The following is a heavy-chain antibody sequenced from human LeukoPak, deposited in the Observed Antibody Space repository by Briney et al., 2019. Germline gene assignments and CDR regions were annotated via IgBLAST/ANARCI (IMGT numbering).Heavy chain of an antibody. CDR1: GYTFTTYY. D-gene: IGHD2-15*01. J-gene: IGHJ4*02. V-gene: IGHV1-46*01. CDR2: INPSDGGT. Sequence: ASVKVSCKASGYTFTTYYIHWVRQAPGQGLEWMGIINPSDGGTSYAQKFQGRVIMTRDTSTSTVYMEMSSLRSEDTAMYYCARDHRGDVVVVAATNYWGQGTLVTVSS. CDR3: ARDHRGDVVVVAATNY.